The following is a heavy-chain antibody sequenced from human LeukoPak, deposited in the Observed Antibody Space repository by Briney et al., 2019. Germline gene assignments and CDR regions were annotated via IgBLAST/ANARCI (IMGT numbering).Heavy chain of an antibody. CDR2: ISSSSSTI. V-gene: IGHV3-48*01. CDR3: ARVSIPDRWYEYYYYMDV. Sequence: AGGSLRLSCAASGFTFSSYSMNWVRQAPGKGLEWVSYISSSSSTIYYADSVKGRFTISRDNAKNSLYLQMNSLRAEDTAVYYCARVSIPDRWYEYYYYMDVWGKGTTVTVSS. J-gene: IGHJ6*03. CDR1: GFTFSSYS. D-gene: IGHD6-13*01.